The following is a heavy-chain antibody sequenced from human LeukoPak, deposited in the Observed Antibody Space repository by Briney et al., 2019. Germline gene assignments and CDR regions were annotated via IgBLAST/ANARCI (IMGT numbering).Heavy chain of an antibody. Sequence: GSSLRLSSATSGFTFSSYGMHWVRQAPGKGLEWVAVISYDGSNKYYADSVKGRFTISRDNSKNTLYLQMNSLRAEDTAVYYCAKAGPSPDYYGMDVWGQGTTVTVSS. V-gene: IGHV3-30*18. CDR3: AKAGPSPDYYGMDV. CDR1: GFTFSSYG. J-gene: IGHJ6*02. CDR2: ISYDGSNK.